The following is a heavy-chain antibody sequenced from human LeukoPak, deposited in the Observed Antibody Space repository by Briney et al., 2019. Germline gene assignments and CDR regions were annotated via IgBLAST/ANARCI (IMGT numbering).Heavy chain of an antibody. CDR2: INTDGSVT. D-gene: IGHD1-26*01. V-gene: IGHV3-74*01. J-gene: IGHJ4*02. CDR3: ITDRYSDSAFGD. CDR1: GITVSTFW. Sequence: GGSLRLSCAASGITVSTFWMHWVRQAPGEGLVWVSRINTDGSVTNYADSVEGRFTISRDNAKNMLYLQMNDLRAEDTAVYYCITDRYSDSAFGDWGQGTLVTVSS.